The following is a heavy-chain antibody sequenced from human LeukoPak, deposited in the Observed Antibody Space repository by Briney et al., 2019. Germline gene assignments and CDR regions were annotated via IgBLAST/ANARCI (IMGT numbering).Heavy chain of an antibody. J-gene: IGHJ3*02. CDR2: IKEDGTEK. Sequence: GGSLRLSCAGSGFTFSDLWMTWVRQTPGKGLEWVANIKEDGTEKNLVDSVKGRFTISRDNAKNSLYLQMNSLRAEDMALYYCAKDETGDFAFDIWGQGTMVTVSS. D-gene: IGHD7-27*01. CDR1: GFTFSDLW. V-gene: IGHV3-7*03. CDR3: AKDETGDFAFDI.